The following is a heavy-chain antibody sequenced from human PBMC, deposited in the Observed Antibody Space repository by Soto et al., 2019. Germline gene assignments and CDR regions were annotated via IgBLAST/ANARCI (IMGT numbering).Heavy chain of an antibody. CDR3: ARHGSSSWYYFDY. Sequence: PVESLKISCNGSGYSFTSYWIGWVRQMPGKGLEWMGIIYPGDSDTRYSPSFQGQVTISADKSISTAYLQWSSLKASDTAMYYCARHGSSSWYYFDYWGQGTLVTVSS. CDR1: GYSFTSYW. V-gene: IGHV5-51*01. J-gene: IGHJ4*02. CDR2: IYPGDSDT. D-gene: IGHD6-13*01.